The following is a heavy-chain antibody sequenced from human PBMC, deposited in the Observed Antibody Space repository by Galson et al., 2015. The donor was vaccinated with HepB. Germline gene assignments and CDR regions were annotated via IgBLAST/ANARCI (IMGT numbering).Heavy chain of an antibody. CDR2: IIHIGRTP. CDR3: VKVFDKSLSSWSDF. V-gene: IGHV3-64D*06. Sequence: SLRLSCAASGFTFSNYLLTWVRQAPGLGLEFVSAIIHIGRTPYYAEDLQGRFTISRDDSKSTVYLQMSSLRPEDTAVYYCVKVFDKSLSSWSDFWGQGTLVTVSS. CDR1: GFTFSNYL. D-gene: IGHD6-19*01. J-gene: IGHJ4*02.